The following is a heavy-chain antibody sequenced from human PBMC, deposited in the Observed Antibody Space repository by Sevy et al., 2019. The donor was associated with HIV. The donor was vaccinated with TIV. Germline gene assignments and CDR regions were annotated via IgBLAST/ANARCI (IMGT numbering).Heavy chain of an antibody. CDR3: ARTGSYADTYFYYYAMDV. V-gene: IGHV3-7*01. D-gene: IGHD3-16*01. CDR2: INQDGSEE. J-gene: IGHJ6*02. CDR1: EFTFSSYW. Sequence: GGCLRLYCAASEFTFSSYWMTWVRQGPGKGLECVANINQDGSEENYADSVKGRFTIFRDNAKKSLFLQMNSLRAEDTAVYHCARTGSYADTYFYYYAMDVWGRGTTVTVSS.